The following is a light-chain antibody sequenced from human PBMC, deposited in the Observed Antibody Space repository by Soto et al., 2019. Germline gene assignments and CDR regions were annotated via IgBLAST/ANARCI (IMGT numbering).Light chain of an antibody. CDR1: QSISSW. Sequence: DSQMTQYPSTLSASVGDRVTITCRASQSISSWLAWYQQKPGKAPKLLISKALTLHSGVPPRFSGSGSGTEFTLIISSLQPDDFATYYCQQYESYPMTFGGGTKVEIK. J-gene: IGKJ4*01. V-gene: IGKV1-5*03. CDR2: KAL. CDR3: QQYESYPMT.